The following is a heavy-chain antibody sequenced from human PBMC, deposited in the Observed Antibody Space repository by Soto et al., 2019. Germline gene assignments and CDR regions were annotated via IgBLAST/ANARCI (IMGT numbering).Heavy chain of an antibody. CDR2: ISGSGGHT. Sequence: GSLRLSCTGSGFSFFSYAMSWVRQATGKGLEWVSTISGSGGHTYYADSVKGRFVVSRDNDKNTVYLHMSSLTGEDTAVYFCAKIEMGWFAHWGQGTQVTVSS. J-gene: IGHJ5*02. CDR1: GFSFFSYA. CDR3: AKIEMGWFAH. D-gene: IGHD2-8*01. V-gene: IGHV3-23*01.